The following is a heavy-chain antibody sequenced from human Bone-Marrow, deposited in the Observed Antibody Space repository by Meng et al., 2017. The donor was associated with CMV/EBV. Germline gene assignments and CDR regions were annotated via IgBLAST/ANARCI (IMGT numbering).Heavy chain of an antibody. V-gene: IGHV4-39*07. CDR2: IHYRGTA. CDR3: TRTEYDFWSGYFRP. D-gene: IGHD3-3*01. Sequence: GSLRLSCTVSGDSLNSGRFYWGWIRQPPGRGLEWIGNIHYRGTAYYSPSLKSRVTISVDTSKNQFSLRLNSVTAADTAVYYCTRTEYDFWSGYFRPWGRGALVTVSS. CDR1: GDSLNSGRFY. J-gene: IGHJ5*02.